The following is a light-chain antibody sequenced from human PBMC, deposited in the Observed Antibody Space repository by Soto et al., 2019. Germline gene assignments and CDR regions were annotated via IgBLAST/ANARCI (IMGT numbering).Light chain of an antibody. CDR3: QSYDSSLSGVV. CDR2: GNS. CDR1: SSNIGAGYD. V-gene: IGLV1-40*01. Sequence: QSVLTQPPSVSGAPGQRVTISCTGSSSNIGAGYDVHWYQLLPGTAPKVLIYGNSNRPSGVPDRFSGSKSGTSASLAITGLQAEDEAGYYCQSYDSSLSGVVFGGGTQLTVL. J-gene: IGLJ2*01.